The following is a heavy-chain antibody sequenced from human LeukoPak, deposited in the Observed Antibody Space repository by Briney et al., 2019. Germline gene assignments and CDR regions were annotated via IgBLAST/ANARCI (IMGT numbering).Heavy chain of an antibody. D-gene: IGHD1-26*01. CDR3: AREEGVGAFDI. Sequence: GGSLRLSCAASGFTVSSNYMSWVRQAPGKGLEWVSVIYSGGNTYRADSVKGRFTLSRDNSKSTLYLQMNSLRAEDTAVYYCAREEGVGAFDIWGQGTMVTVSS. V-gene: IGHV3-53*01. J-gene: IGHJ3*02. CDR1: GFTVSSNY. CDR2: IYSGGNT.